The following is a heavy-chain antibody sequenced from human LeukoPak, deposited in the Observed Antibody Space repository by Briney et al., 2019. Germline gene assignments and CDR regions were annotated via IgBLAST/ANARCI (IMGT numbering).Heavy chain of an antibody. CDR1: GGSISSYY. CDR3: ARAPDAFDI. V-gene: IGHV4-59*01. J-gene: IGHJ3*02. Sequence: PSETLSLTCTVSGGSISSYYWSWIRQPPGKGLEWIGYIYYSGSTNFNPSLKSRLTISVDTSKNQFSLKLSPVTAADTAVYYCARAPDAFDIWGQGTMVTVSS. CDR2: IYYSGST.